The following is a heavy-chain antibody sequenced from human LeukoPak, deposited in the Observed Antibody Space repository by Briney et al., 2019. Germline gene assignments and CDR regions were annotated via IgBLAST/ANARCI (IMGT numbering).Heavy chain of an antibody. CDR1: GFTFSSYG. Sequence: GRSLRLSCAASGFTFSSYGMHWVRQAQGKGLEWVAVMWYDGSNKCYADSVKGRFTISRDNSKNTLYLQMNSLRAEDTAVYYCARDGVTTVTTSVPQIDYWGQGTLVTVSS. CDR3: ARDGVTTVTTSVPQIDY. CDR2: MWYDGSNK. J-gene: IGHJ4*02. V-gene: IGHV3-33*01. D-gene: IGHD4-17*01.